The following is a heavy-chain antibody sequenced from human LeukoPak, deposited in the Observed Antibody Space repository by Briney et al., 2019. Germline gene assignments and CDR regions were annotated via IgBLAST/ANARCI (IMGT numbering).Heavy chain of an antibody. CDR2: IYYRGSS. Sequence: SETLSLTCTVFDASLSSSFYYWGWIRQPPGRGLEWIGSIYYRGSSYYNPSLGSRLSISFDTSKRQFSLKLNSVTAADTAVYYCARAYDFYYYMDVWGKGTTVTVFS. CDR3: ARAYDFYYYMDV. V-gene: IGHV4-39*07. CDR1: DASLSSSFYY. J-gene: IGHJ6*03.